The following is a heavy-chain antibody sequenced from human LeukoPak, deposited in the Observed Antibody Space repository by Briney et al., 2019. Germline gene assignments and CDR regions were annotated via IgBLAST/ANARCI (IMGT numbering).Heavy chain of an antibody. V-gene: IGHV4-31*03. Sequence: SETLSLTCTVSGGSITSGGYYWSWIRQLPGKGLEWIGYIYYSGTTSYNPSLRSRLTISLDTSENQFSLKLSSVTAADTAVYYCARGSTGDKSNNWGQGTLVTVSS. CDR1: GGSITSGGYY. CDR3: ARGSTGDKSNN. CDR2: IYYSGTT. D-gene: IGHD7-27*01. J-gene: IGHJ4*02.